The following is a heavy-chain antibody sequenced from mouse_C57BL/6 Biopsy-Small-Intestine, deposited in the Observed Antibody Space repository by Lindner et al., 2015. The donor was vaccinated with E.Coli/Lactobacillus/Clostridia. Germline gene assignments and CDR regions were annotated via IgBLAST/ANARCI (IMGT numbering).Heavy chain of an antibody. CDR2: ISAYNGNT. CDR3: ARDYRFFESLLSSEKRAGGAFDI. D-gene: IGHD1-1*02. Sequence: SVKVSCKASGFNFISFGFSWVRQAPGQGLEWMGWISAYNGNTKSAQKFQGRVSLTTETSTRTAYTELGSLTSDDTAVYYCARDYRFFESLLSSEKRAGGAFDIWGQGTRVIVSS. V-gene: IGHV1-84*02. CDR1: GFNFISFG. J-gene: IGHJ1*01.